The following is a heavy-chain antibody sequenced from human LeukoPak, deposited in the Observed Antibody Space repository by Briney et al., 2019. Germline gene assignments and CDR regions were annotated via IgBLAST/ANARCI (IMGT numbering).Heavy chain of an antibody. D-gene: IGHD3-16*01. CDR3: ARVPGPSGLVSGNWFDP. CDR2: IYYSGST. V-gene: IGHV4-34*09. Sequence: SETLSLTCAVYGGSFSGYYWSWIRQPPGKGLEWIGYIYYSGSTYYNPSLKSRVTISVDTSKNQFSLKLSSVTAADTAVYYCARVPGPSGLVSGNWFDPWGQGTLVTVSS. J-gene: IGHJ5*02. CDR1: GGSFSGYY.